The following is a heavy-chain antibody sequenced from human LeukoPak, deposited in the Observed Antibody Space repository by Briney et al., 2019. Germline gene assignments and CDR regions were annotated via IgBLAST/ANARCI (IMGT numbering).Heavy chain of an antibody. Sequence: SVKVSCKASGATFSDYALNWVRQAPGQGLEWMGVFIPILGTANSTQEFHDRLTITADIPTNTAYMELSSLRSEDTAVYFCAAIPVFAVVLHQEPVWGKGTTVTVSS. CDR3: AAIPVFAVVLHQEPV. CDR2: FIPILGTA. J-gene: IGHJ6*04. V-gene: IGHV1-69*10. D-gene: IGHD3-3*01. CDR1: GATFSDYA.